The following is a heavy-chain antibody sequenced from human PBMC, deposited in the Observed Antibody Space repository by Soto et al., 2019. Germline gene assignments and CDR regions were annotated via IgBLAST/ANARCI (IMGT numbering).Heavy chain of an antibody. V-gene: IGHV3-11*06. CDR1: GFTFSDYY. Sequence: GGSLRLSCAASGFTFSDYYMSWIRQAPGKGLEWVSYISSSSSYTNYANSVKGRFTISRDNAKNSLYLQMNSLRAEDTAVYYCASGNEGYYDSSGYYGPVAYWGQGTLVTVSS. J-gene: IGHJ4*02. CDR3: ASGNEGYYDSSGYYGPVAY. D-gene: IGHD3-22*01. CDR2: ISSSSSYT.